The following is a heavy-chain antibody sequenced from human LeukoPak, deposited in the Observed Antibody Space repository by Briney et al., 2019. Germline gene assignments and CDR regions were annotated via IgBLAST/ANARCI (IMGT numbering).Heavy chain of an antibody. J-gene: IGHJ4*02. CDR2: INHSGGT. V-gene: IGHV4-34*01. CDR1: GGSFNDYY. Sequence: SETLSITCALYGGSFNDYYWTWIRQPPGNGLEWIGGINHSGGTDYNPSLRSRVTISVDPSKNHLSLQLSSVAAADTGVYYCARVSGIMISLGGVISYFDYWGQGTLVTVSS. D-gene: IGHD3-16*02. CDR3: ARVSGIMISLGGVISYFDY.